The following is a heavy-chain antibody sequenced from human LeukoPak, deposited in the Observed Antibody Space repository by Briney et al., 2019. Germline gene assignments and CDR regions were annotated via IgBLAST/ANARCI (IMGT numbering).Heavy chain of an antibody. V-gene: IGHV3-23*01. CDR1: GFIFSGYA. Sequence: SGGSLRLSCATSGFIFSGYAMSWVRQAPGKGLESVSTISATGSSTYYADSVKGRFAISRDNAKNTLYLQMNSLRAEDTAVYYCARRSSGSPPYYFDYWGQGTLVTVSS. D-gene: IGHD1-26*01. CDR3: ARRSSGSPPYYFDY. CDR2: ISATGSST. J-gene: IGHJ4*02.